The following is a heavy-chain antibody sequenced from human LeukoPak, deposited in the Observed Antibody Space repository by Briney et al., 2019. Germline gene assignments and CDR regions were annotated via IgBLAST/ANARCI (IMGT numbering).Heavy chain of an antibody. CDR2: IYYSGST. CDR3: ARDLGNWNYRWFDP. Sequence: RPSETLSLTCTVSGGSISSSSYYWGWIRQPPGKGLEWIGSIYYSGSTYYNPSLKSRVTISVDTSKNQFSLKLSSVTAADTAVYYRARDLGNWNYRWFDPWGQGTLVTVSS. D-gene: IGHD1-7*01. V-gene: IGHV4-39*07. J-gene: IGHJ5*02. CDR1: GGSISSSSYY.